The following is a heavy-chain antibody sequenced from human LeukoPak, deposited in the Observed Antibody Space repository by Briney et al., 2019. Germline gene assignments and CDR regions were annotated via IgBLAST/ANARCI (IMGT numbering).Heavy chain of an antibody. CDR1: GFTFSRYA. D-gene: IGHD1-1*01. Sequence: PGGSLRLSCAASGFTFSRYAMSWVRLAPGKGLEWVSAISGGGDNTYYADSVRGRFTISRDNSKNTLFLQMNGLRAEDTAIYYCAKPVDGASVQRYFQHWGQGTLVTVSS. J-gene: IGHJ1*01. CDR3: AKPVDGASVQRYFQH. CDR2: ISGGGDNT. V-gene: IGHV3-23*01.